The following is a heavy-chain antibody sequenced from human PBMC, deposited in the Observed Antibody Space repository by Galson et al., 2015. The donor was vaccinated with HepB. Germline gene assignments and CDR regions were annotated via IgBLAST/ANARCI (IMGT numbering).Heavy chain of an antibody. J-gene: IGHJ4*02. CDR1: GGTFSSYA. CDR3: ARGNRGYSYGYGY. V-gene: IGHV1-69*04. CDR2: IIPILGIA. Sequence: SVKVSCKASGGTFSSYAISWVRQAPGQGLEWMGRIIPILGIANYAQKFQGRVTITADKSTSTAYMELSSLRSEDTAVYYCARGNRGYSYGYGYWGQGTLVTVSS. D-gene: IGHD5-18*01.